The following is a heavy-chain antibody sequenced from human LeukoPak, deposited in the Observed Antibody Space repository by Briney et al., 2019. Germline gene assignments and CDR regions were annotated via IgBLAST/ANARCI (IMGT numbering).Heavy chain of an antibody. V-gene: IGHV7-4-1*02. CDR3: ARMLDTAMVTFHYYYYMDV. CDR1: GYTFTSYA. CDR2: INTNTGNP. Sequence: ASVKVSCKASGYTFTSYAMNWVRQAPGQGLEWMGWINTNTGNPTYAQGFTGRFVFSLDTSVSTAYLQISSLKAEDTAVYYCARMLDTAMVTFHYYYYMDVWGKGTTVTVSS. D-gene: IGHD5-18*01. J-gene: IGHJ6*03.